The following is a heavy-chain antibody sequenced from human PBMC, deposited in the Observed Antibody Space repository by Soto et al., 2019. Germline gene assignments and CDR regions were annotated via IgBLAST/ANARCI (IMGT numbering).Heavy chain of an antibody. J-gene: IGHJ3*02. CDR3: ARVRSRGPNAFYI. Sequence: QVQLVQSAAEVKKPGASVKVSCKASGYTFTGYYMHWVRQAPGQGLEWMGWINPNSGGTNYAQKFQGWVPTTRDTSISTACMELSRLRSDDKAVYYCARVRSRGPNAFYIWGQGTMVTVSS. CDR1: GYTFTGYY. V-gene: IGHV1-2*04. D-gene: IGHD6-19*01. CDR2: INPNSGGT.